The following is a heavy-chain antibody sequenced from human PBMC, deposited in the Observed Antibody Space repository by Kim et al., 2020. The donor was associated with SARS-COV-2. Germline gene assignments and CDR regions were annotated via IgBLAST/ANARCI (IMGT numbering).Heavy chain of an antibody. CDR2: IYSGGST. CDR3: ARVALRGYYDSSGYDY. D-gene: IGHD3-22*01. CDR1: GFTVSSNY. Sequence: GGSLRLSCAASGFTVSSNYMSWVRQAPGKGLEWVSVIYSGGSTYYADSVKGRFTISRDNSKNTLYLQMNSLRAEDTAVYYCARVALRGYYDSSGYDYWGQGTLVTVPS. J-gene: IGHJ4*02. V-gene: IGHV3-53*01.